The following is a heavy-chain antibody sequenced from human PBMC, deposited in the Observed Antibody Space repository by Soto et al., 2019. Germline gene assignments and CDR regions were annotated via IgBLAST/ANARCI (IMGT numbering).Heavy chain of an antibody. CDR2: IHYSGST. CDR1: GGSISNYY. CDR3: ARHKVVAAATNWFDP. V-gene: IGHV4-59*08. Sequence: SETLSLTCTVSGGSISNYYWSWIRQPPEKGLEWIGSIHYSGSTNYNPSLKSRFTMSVDTSKNQFSLKLNTVTAADTAVYYCARHKVVAAATNWFDPWGQGTLVTVSS. J-gene: IGHJ5*02. D-gene: IGHD2-15*01.